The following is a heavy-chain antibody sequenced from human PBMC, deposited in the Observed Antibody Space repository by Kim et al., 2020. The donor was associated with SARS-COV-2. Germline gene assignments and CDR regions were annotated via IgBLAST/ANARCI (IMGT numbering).Heavy chain of an antibody. Sequence: GGSLRLSCAASGFTFSRRAMSWVRQVPGKGLKWIASVNNNNNPYYADSVKGRFTVSRDITKDTLYLQMNSLRADDTALYYCAKDHPSSGWPTFDSWGQGT. D-gene: IGHD6-19*01. CDR1: GFTFSRRA. CDR2: VNNNNNP. CDR3: AKDHPSSGWPTFDS. J-gene: IGHJ4*02. V-gene: IGHV3-23*05.